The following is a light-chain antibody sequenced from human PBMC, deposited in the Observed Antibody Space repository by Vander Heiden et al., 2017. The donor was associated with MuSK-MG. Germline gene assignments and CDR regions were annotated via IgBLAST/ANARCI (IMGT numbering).Light chain of an antibody. J-gene: IGKJ4*01. CDR2: AAT. Sequence: DIQMTQSPSSVAAPVGDRVTITCRASHDIGLWLGWYQQKPEQDPKLLIDAATSLVGGVPSRFSGSGSGTEFTLTISSLQPEDFATYFCQRADGVPRTFGGGTRVE. CDR3: QRADGVPRT. CDR1: HDIGLW. V-gene: IGKV1-12*01.